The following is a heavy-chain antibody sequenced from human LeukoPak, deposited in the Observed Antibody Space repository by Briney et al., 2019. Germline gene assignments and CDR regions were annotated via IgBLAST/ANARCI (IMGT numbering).Heavy chain of an antibody. CDR1: GGTFSSYA. V-gene: IGHV1-69*05. CDR3: ARGHSVQEGDYYMDV. D-gene: IGHD5/OR15-5a*01. J-gene: IGHJ6*03. CDR2: IIPIFGTA. Sequence: SVKVSCKASGGTFSSYAISWVRQAPGQGLEWMGGIIPIFGTANYAQKFQGRVTITTDESTSTAYMELSSLRSEDTAVYYCARGHSVQEGDYYMDVWGKGTTVTVSS.